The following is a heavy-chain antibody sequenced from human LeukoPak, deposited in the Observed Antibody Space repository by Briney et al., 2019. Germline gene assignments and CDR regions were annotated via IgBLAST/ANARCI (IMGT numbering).Heavy chain of an antibody. Sequence: SETLSLTCTVSGDSISSSSYYWGWIRQPPGKGLEWIGYIYYSGSTNYNPSLKSRVTISVDTSKNQFSLKLSSVTAADTAVYYCARAGGWSGELDYWGQGTLVTVSS. D-gene: IGHD6-19*01. CDR1: GDSISSSSYY. V-gene: IGHV4-61*05. CDR2: IYYSGST. J-gene: IGHJ4*02. CDR3: ARAGGWSGELDY.